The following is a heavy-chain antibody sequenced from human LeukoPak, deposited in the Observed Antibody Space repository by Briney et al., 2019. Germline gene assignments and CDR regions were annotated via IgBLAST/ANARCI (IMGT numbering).Heavy chain of an antibody. CDR1: GGSFRDYY. CDR2: INPAGST. Sequence: SETLSLTCVVFGGSFRDYYWSWFRQPPGKGLEWIGEINPAGSTNYNPSLKSRLTISIHTSTNQFSLRLSSVTAADTAVHCARMRGGGIGYHYYMDVWDKGTTVIVSS. V-gene: IGHV4-34*01. J-gene: IGHJ6*03. CDR3: ARMRGGGIGYHYYMDV. D-gene: IGHD2-15*01.